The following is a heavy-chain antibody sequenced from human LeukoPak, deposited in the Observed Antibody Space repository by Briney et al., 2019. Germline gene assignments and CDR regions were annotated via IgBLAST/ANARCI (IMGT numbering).Heavy chain of an antibody. Sequence: GNSLRLSCAVSGFSISSYPMRWVRQAPGKGLEWVALISSDGSEIYYADSVKGRFTFSRDNSRNTLFLQMDSLRAEDTAVYYCAKDKLPTAMFSYVYWGQGTLVTVSS. CDR1: GFSISSYP. V-gene: IGHV3-30*04. J-gene: IGHJ4*02. CDR2: ISSDGSEI. D-gene: IGHD2-2*01. CDR3: AKDKLPTAMFSYVY.